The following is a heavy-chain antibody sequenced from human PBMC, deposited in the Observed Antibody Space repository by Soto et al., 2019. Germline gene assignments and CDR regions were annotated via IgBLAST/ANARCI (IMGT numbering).Heavy chain of an antibody. CDR2: ISAYNGNT. CDR1: GYTFTSYG. CDR3: ARFWAVAGTNVDYYYYYGMDV. J-gene: IGHJ6*02. Sequence: SVKVSCKASGYTFTSYGISWVRQAPGQGLEWMGWISAYNGNTNYAQKLQGRVTMTTGTSTGTAYMELRSLRSDDTAVYYCARFWAVAGTNVDYYYYYGMDVWGQGTTVTVSS. D-gene: IGHD6-19*01. V-gene: IGHV1-18*01.